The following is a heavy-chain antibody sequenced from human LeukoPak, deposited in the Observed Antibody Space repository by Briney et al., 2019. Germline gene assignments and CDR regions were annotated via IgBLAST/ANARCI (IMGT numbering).Heavy chain of an antibody. D-gene: IGHD2-2*01. Sequence: GGPMSLPCAASGFALSSYWMTWVRQAPGKALEWVAKIKPDGSKEYYVDSVKGRFTISRDNAKNSLYLQMNSLRAEDTAVYYCARDAMRGGALDYWGQGTLVTVSS. J-gene: IGHJ4*02. CDR2: IKPDGSKE. CDR3: ARDAMRGGALDY. V-gene: IGHV3-7*03. CDR1: GFALSSYW.